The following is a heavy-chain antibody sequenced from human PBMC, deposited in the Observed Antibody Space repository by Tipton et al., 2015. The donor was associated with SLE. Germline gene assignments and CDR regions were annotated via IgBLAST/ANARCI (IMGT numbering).Heavy chain of an antibody. CDR1: SYSISSGYY. J-gene: IGHJ3*02. Sequence: TLSLTCTVSSYSISSGYYWGWIRQPPGKGLEWIGRIYTSGSTNYNPSLKSRVTISVDTSKNQFSLKLSSVTAADTAVYYCARGFLEWLFDDAFDIWGQGTMVTVSS. CDR3: ARGFLEWLFDDAFDI. V-gene: IGHV4-38-2*02. D-gene: IGHD3-3*01. CDR2: IYTSGST.